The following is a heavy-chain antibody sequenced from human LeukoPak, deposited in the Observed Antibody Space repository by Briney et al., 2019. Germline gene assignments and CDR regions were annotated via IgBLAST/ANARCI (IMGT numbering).Heavy chain of an antibody. CDR3: ARDGTPGNYYYYYGMDV. CDR2: IWYDGSNK. V-gene: IGHV3-33*08. J-gene: IGHJ6*02. D-gene: IGHD6-13*01. Sequence: GGSLRLSCAVSGFTFSSYAMNWVRQAPGEGLEWVAVIWYDGSNKYYADSVKGRFTISRDNSKNTLYLQMNSLRAEDTAVYYCARDGTPGNYYYYYGMDVWGQGTTVTVSS. CDR1: GFTFSSYA.